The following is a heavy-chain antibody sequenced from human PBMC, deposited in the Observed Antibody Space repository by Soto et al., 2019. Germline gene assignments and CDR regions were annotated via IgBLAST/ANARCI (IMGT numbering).Heavy chain of an antibody. D-gene: IGHD6-6*01. V-gene: IGHV3-7*01. CDR2: IKEDGSEK. CDR1: GFPFSRYW. CDR3: ISSSLS. Sequence: GGSLILSCAASGFPFSRYWMILVRPAPGKGLEWVANIKEDGSEKYYMDSVKGRFTISRDNAKNSLFLQMNSLRAEDTAVYYCISSSLSWGQGTLVTVSS. J-gene: IGHJ5*02.